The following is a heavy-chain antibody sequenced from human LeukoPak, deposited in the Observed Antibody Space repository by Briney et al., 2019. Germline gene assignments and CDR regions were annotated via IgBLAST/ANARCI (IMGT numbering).Heavy chain of an antibody. CDR1: GYSFTSYW. J-gene: IGHJ4*02. V-gene: IGHV5-51*01. D-gene: IGHD3-22*01. Sequence: GESLKISCEGSGYSFTSYWIGWVRQMPGKGLEWMGIIYPGDSDTRYSPSFQGQVTISADKSISTAYLQWSSLKASDTAMYYCARHPNYYDSSGQVDYWGQGTLVTVSS. CDR2: IYPGDSDT. CDR3: ARHPNYYDSSGQVDY.